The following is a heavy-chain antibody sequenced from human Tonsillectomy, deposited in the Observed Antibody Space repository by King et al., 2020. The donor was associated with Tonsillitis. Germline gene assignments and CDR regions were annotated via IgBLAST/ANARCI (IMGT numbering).Heavy chain of an antibody. Sequence: QVQLVESGGGVVQPGRSLRLSCAASGFTFSSYGMHWVRQAPGKGLEWVAVIWYDGGNKYYADSVKGRFTISRDNSKNTLYLQMNSLRAEDTAVYYCARELYCCGDCPRGFDYWGQGTLVTVSS. CDR3: ARELYCCGDCPRGFDY. V-gene: IGHV3-33*01. J-gene: IGHJ4*02. CDR2: IWYDGGNK. D-gene: IGHD2-21*01. CDR1: GFTFSSYG.